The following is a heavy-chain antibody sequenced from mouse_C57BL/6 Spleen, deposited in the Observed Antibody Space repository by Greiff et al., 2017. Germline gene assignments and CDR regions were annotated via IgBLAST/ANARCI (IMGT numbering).Heavy chain of an antibody. CDR3: TTGFYYYGSSPRAMDY. CDR2: IDPENGDT. J-gene: IGHJ4*01. D-gene: IGHD1-1*01. Sequence: VQLQQSGAELVRPGASVKLSCTASGFNIKDDYMHWVKQRPEQGLEWIGWIDPENGDTEYASKFQGKATITADTSSNTAYLQLSSLTSEDTAVYYCTTGFYYYGSSPRAMDYWGQGTSVTVSS. V-gene: IGHV14-4*01. CDR1: GFNIKDDY.